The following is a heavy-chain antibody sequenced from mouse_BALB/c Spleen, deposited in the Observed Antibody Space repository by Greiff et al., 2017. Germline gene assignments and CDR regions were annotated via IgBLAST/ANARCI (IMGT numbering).Heavy chain of an antibody. CDR3: ARGIYYDYDERPGLAY. CDR1: GYSFTGYY. J-gene: IGHJ3*01. CDR2: ISCNNGAT. Sequence: LVKTGASVKLSCKASGYSFTGYYMHWVKQSHGKSLEWIGYISCNNGATGYNQKFKGKATFTVDTSSITAYMQFNSLTSEDSAVYYCARGIYYDYDERPGLAYWGQGTLVTVSA. D-gene: IGHD2-4*01. V-gene: IGHV1S34*01.